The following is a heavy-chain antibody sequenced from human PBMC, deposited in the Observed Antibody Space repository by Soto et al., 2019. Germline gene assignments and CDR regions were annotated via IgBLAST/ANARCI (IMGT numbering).Heavy chain of an antibody. CDR1: GFTFSSYA. J-gene: IGHJ6*03. D-gene: IGHD2-15*01. CDR2: ISGSAATT. Sequence: EVQLLESGGGLVQPGGSLRLSCAASGFTFSSYAMSWVRQAPGKGLEWVSAISGSAATTFYADSVKGRFTVSRDNYKKTLYLQMNSLRSEDTAVYYCERGPRYCSGYSCAYYMDVWGKGTTVTVSS. CDR3: ERGPRYCSGYSCAYYMDV. V-gene: IGHV3-23*01.